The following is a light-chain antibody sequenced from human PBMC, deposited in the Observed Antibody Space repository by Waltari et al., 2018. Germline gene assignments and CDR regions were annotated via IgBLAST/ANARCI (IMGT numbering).Light chain of an antibody. CDR3: QQRANWPPLT. V-gene: IGKV3-11*01. Sequence: EVVLTQSPATLSLSPGERATLSCRASQSVYNFLAWYQQKPGQAPRLLFYEASQRATGIPARFSGSGSGTDFTLTISNLEPEDVAVYYCQQRANWPPLTFGGGTKVEIK. CDR2: EAS. CDR1: QSVYNF. J-gene: IGKJ4*01.